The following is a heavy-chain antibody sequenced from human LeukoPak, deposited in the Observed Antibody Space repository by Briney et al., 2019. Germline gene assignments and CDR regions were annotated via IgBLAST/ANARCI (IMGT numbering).Heavy chain of an antibody. D-gene: IGHD6-13*01. J-gene: IGHJ4*02. Sequence: SETLSLTCAVYGGSFSGYYWSWIRQPPGKGLEWIGEINHSGSTNYNPSLKSRVTISVDTSKNQFSLKLSSVTAADTAVYYCVRGRFSSTRRAFDYWGQGTLVTVSS. CDR2: INHSGST. V-gene: IGHV4-34*01. CDR1: GGSFSGYY. CDR3: VRGRFSSTRRAFDY.